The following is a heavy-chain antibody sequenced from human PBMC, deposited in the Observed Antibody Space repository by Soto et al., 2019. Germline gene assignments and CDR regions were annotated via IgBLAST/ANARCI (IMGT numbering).Heavy chain of an antibody. CDR3: ARGDSSDCSNGVCSFFYNHDMDV. CDR1: GYSFTDYH. Sequence: ASVKVSCKASGYSFTDYHIHWVRQAPGQGLEWLGRINPKSGGTSTAQKFQGWVTMTTDTSISTASMELTRLTSVDTAIYYCARGDSSDCSNGVCSFFYNHDMDVWGQGTTVTVSS. J-gene: IGHJ6*02. V-gene: IGHV1-2*04. CDR2: INPKSGGT. D-gene: IGHD2-8*01.